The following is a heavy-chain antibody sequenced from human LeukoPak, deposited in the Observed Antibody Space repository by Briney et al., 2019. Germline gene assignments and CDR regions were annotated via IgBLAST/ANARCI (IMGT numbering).Heavy chain of an antibody. D-gene: IGHD2-2*01. J-gene: IGHJ4*02. CDR3: SREAPCDSTSCPQDY. CDR2: INPDTGVT. Sequence: ASVRVSCKASGYTFTGHFIFWVRQSPGQRLELMAWINPDTGVTNYAQKFQGRVTVASDTSISTAYMDISRLTSDDTALYYCSREAPCDSTSCPQDYWGQGTLVTVSS. V-gene: IGHV1-2*02. CDR1: GYTFTGHF.